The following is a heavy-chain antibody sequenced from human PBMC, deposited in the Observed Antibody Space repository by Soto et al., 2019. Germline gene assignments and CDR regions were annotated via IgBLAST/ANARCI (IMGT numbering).Heavy chain of an antibody. J-gene: IGHJ5*02. Sequence: PXGSMQLSCAASVFSFSSYCMHWVRQAQGKRMVWVSRINSDGSSTSYADSVKGRFTISRDNAKNTLYLQMNSLRAEDTAVYYCARGRLGYCSGGSCYGGGWLDPWGQGTLVTVSS. D-gene: IGHD2-15*01. CDR1: VFSFSSYC. CDR3: ARGRLGYCSGGSCYGGGWLDP. V-gene: IGHV3-74*01. CDR2: INSDGSST.